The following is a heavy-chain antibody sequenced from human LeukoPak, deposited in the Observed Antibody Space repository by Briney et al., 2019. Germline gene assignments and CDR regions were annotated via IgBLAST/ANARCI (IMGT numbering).Heavy chain of an antibody. V-gene: IGHV1-2*02. CDR2: INPNSGGT. CDR1: GYTFTGYY. J-gene: IGHJ6*03. D-gene: IGHD2-2*01. Sequence: ASVKVSCKASGYTFTGYYMHWVRQAPGQGLEWMGWINPNSGGTNYAQKFQGRVTMTRDTSISTAYMELSRLRSDDTAVYYCARDQDRIVVVPAPEYYYYMDVWGKGTTVTVSS. CDR3: ARDQDRIVVVPAPEYYYYMDV.